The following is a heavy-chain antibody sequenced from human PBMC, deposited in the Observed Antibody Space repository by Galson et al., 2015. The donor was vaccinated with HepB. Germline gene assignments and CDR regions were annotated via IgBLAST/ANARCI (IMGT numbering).Heavy chain of an antibody. Sequence: SLRLSCAASGLTVSINCFSWVRQAPGKGLECVSLIYSGGSTHYAESVKGRFTISRDNSKDTLYLQMNSLRAEDTAVYYCARGASDGGLFDYWGQGALDTVSS. CDR1: GLTVSINC. CDR2: IYSGGST. J-gene: IGHJ4*02. CDR3: ARGASDGGLFDY. V-gene: IGHV3-53*01. D-gene: IGHD3-16*01.